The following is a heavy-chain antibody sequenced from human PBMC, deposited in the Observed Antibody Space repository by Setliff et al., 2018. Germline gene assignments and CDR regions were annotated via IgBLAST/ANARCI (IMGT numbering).Heavy chain of an antibody. CDR1: GFTFSSYA. V-gene: IGHV3-23*01. J-gene: IGHJ4*02. D-gene: IGHD3-10*01. CDR2: ISNSGGST. CDR3: AKSYGSGSYRPLFDY. Sequence: PGGSLRLSCAASGFTFSSYAMSWVRQAPGKGLEWVSSISNSGGSTFCADSVKGRFTISRDNSKNTLYVQMKSLRAEDTAVYYCAKSYGSGSYRPLFDYWGQGTLVTVSS.